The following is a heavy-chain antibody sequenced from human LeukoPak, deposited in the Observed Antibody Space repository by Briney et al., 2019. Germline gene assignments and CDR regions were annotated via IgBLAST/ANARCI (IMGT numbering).Heavy chain of an antibody. CDR3: ARSITIFGVVRRTNWFDP. V-gene: IGHV4-34*01. CDR2: INHSGST. D-gene: IGHD3-3*01. J-gene: IGHJ5*02. CDR1: GGSFSGYY. Sequence: SETLSLTCAVYGGSFSGYYWSWIRQPPGKGLEWIGEINHSGSTNYNPSLKSRVTISVDTSKNQFPLKLSSVTAADTAVYYCARSITIFGVVRRTNWFDPWGQGTLVTVSS.